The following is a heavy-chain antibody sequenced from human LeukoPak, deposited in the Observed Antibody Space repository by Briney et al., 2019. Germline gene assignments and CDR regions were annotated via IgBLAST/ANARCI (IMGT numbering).Heavy chain of an antibody. D-gene: IGHD2-15*01. Sequence: SETLSLTCAVYGGSFSGYYWSWIRQPPGKGLEWIGEINHSGSTYYNPSLKSRVTISVDTSKNQLSLKLSSVTAADTAVYYCARLGYCSGGSCYPGWFDPWGQGTLVTVSS. V-gene: IGHV4-34*01. CDR3: ARLGYCSGGSCYPGWFDP. CDR2: INHSGST. CDR1: GGSFSGYY. J-gene: IGHJ5*02.